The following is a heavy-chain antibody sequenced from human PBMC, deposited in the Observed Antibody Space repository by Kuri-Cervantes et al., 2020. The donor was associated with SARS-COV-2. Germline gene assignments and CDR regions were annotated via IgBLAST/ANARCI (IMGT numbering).Heavy chain of an antibody. D-gene: IGHD5-18*01. CDR2: IYYSGST. Sequence: SETLSLTCTVSGGSISSYYWSWIRQPPGKGLEWIGYIYYSGSTNYNPTLKSRVTISVDTSKNQSSLKLSSVTAAGTAVYYCARATAMAPYYYYYYYMDVWGKGTTVTVSS. J-gene: IGHJ6*03. CDR3: ARATAMAPYYYYYYYMDV. CDR1: GGSISSYY. V-gene: IGHV4-59*12.